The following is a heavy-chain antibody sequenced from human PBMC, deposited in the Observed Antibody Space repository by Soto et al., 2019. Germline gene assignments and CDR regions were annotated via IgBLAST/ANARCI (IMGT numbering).Heavy chain of an antibody. J-gene: IGHJ6*02. CDR2: INHSGST. CDR1: GGSFSGYY. Sequence: SETLSLTCAVYGGSFSGYYWSWIRQPPGKGLEWIGEINHSGSTNYNPSLKSRVTISVDTSKNQFSLKLSSVTAADTAVYYCARHLGSGWLNYYYYGMDVWGQGTTVT. CDR3: ARHLGSGWLNYYYYGMDV. V-gene: IGHV4-34*01. D-gene: IGHD6-19*01.